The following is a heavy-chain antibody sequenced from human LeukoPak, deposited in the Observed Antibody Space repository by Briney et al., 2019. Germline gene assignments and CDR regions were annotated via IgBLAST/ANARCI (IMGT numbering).Heavy chain of an antibody. D-gene: IGHD2-15*01. Sequence: SETLSLTCSVSGGSISDYYWTWIRQPAGKGLEWIGRINASGTTRYNPSLKSRLAMSVDTSKNQFSLKLSSVTAADTAVYYCARGEWGYCSGGSCYPGRDRNYYYYMDVWGKGTTVTVSS. CDR1: GGSISDYY. V-gene: IGHV4-4*07. J-gene: IGHJ6*03. CDR2: INASGTT. CDR3: ARGEWGYCSGGSCYPGRDRNYYYYMDV.